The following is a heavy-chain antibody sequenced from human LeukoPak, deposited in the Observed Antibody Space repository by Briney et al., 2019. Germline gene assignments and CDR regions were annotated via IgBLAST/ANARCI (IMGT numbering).Heavy chain of an antibody. CDR1: GGSISSSNW. CDR2: IYHSGST. J-gene: IGHJ4*02. V-gene: IGHV4-4*02. D-gene: IGHD3-10*01. CDR3: ARGDGYGSGSHPAC. Sequence: SETLSLTCAVSGGSISSSNWWSWVRQPPGKGLEWIGEIYHSGSTNYNPSLKSRVTISVDTSKNQFSLKLSSVTAADTAVYYCARGDGYGSGSHPACWGQGTLVTVFS.